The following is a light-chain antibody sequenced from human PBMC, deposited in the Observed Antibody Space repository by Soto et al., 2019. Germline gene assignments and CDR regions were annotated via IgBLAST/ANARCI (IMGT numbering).Light chain of an antibody. Sequence: QSALTQPASVSGSPGQSITLSCTGTSSDVGAYNYVSWYQQHPGKAPKLMIYDVSNRPSGVSNRFSGSKSGNTASLTISGLQDEDEADYYCSSYTSSSTLVFGGGTKLTVL. J-gene: IGLJ2*01. CDR1: SSDVGAYNY. CDR2: DVS. CDR3: SSYTSSSTLV. V-gene: IGLV2-14*01.